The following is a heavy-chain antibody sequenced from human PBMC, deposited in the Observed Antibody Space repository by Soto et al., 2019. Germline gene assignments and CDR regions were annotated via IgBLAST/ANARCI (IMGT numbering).Heavy chain of an antibody. V-gene: IGHV5-51*01. J-gene: IGHJ6*02. D-gene: IGHD6-13*01. CDR2: IYPGNSDS. CDR3: ATSLAAAGYAYGMDV. CDR1: GYSFTKYW. Sequence: GESLKISCQGSGYSFTKYWIGWVRQMPGKGLEWMGIIYPGNSDSRYGPSFQGQVSFSADKSINTANLQWSSLKASDTAIYYCATSLAAAGYAYGMDVWGQGTTVTVSS.